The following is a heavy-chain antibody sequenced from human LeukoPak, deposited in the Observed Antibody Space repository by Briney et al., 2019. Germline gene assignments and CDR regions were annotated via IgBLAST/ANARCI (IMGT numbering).Heavy chain of an antibody. CDR3: ARGEGVGATITY. D-gene: IGHD1-26*01. Sequence: SETLSLTCTVSGYSISSGYYWGWIRQPPGKGLEWIGSIYHSGSTYYNPSLKSRVTISVDTSKNQFSLRLSSVTAADTAVYYCARGEGVGATITYWGQGTLVTVSS. J-gene: IGHJ4*02. CDR2: IYHSGST. V-gene: IGHV4-38-2*02. CDR1: GYSISSGYY.